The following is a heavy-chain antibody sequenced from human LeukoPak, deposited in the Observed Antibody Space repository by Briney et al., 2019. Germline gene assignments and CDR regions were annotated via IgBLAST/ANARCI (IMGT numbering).Heavy chain of an antibody. V-gene: IGHV4-59*08. CDR3: ARSRPTYYYYDSSGYYTLDAFDI. J-gene: IGHJ3*02. D-gene: IGHD3-22*01. CDR1: RGSISSYY. Sequence: SETLCLTCDEPRGSISSYYWSWMRQPPGKGLEWIGYIYYSGSTNYNPSLKSRVTISVDTSKNQFSLKLSSVTAADTAVYYCARSRPTYYYYDSSGYYTLDAFDIWGQGTMVTVSS. CDR2: IYYSGST.